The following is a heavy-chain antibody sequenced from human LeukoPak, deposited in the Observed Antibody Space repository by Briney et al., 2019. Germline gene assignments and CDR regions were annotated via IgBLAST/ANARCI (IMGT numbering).Heavy chain of an antibody. CDR2: INPNSGGT. CDR3: ARVVTAVYYYYMDV. D-gene: IGHD2-21*02. CDR1: GYTFTRYY. V-gene: IGHV1-2*06. Sequence: ASVKVSCKASGYTFTRYYMHWVRQAPGQGLEWMGRINPNSGGTNYAPNFQGRVTMTRDTSISPAYMELSRLRSDDTAVYYCARVVTAVYYYYMDVWGKGTTVTVSS. J-gene: IGHJ6*03.